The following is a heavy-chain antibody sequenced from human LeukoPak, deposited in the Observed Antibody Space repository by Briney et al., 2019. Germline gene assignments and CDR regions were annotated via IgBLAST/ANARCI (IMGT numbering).Heavy chain of an antibody. CDR3: ARDLGYSGFDWAP. CDR1: GGSISSSSYY. J-gene: IGHJ5*02. D-gene: IGHD5-12*01. CDR2: IYYGGST. V-gene: IGHV4-39*07. Sequence: SETLSLTCTVSGGSISSSSYYWGWIRQPPGKGLEWIGSIYYGGSTYYNPSLKSRVTISVDTSKNQFSLNLTSVTAADAAVYYCARDLGYSGFDWAPWGQGTLVTVSS.